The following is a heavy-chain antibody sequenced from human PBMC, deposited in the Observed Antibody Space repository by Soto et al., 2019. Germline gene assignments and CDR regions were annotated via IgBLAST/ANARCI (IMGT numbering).Heavy chain of an antibody. D-gene: IGHD6-19*01. CDR3: AKGRGSGWAWYFDN. V-gene: IGHV3-23*01. J-gene: IGHJ4*02. Sequence: EVRLLEAGGGLKQPGGSLRLSCTASGFTFKESAMNWVRQAPGKGLEWVASISDTGASTWYAESVRGRLSISRDNSKNTLYLQMNSLRGEDTAVYYCAKGRGSGWAWYFDNWGQGTLVTVSS. CDR1: GFTFKESA. CDR2: ISDTGAST.